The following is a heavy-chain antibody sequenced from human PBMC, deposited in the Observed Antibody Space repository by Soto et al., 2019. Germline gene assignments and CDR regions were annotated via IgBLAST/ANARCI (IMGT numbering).Heavy chain of an antibody. V-gene: IGHV4-59*01. CDR1: GGSISSYY. CDR3: ARAYGGYADY. CDR2: IYYSGST. Sequence: QVQLQESGPGLVKPSETLSLTCTVSGGSISSYYWSWIRQPLGKGLEWIGYIYYSGSTNYNPSLKSRVTISVDTSKNQFSLKLSSVTAADTAVYYCARAYGGYADYWGQGALVTVSS. J-gene: IGHJ4*02. D-gene: IGHD5-12*01.